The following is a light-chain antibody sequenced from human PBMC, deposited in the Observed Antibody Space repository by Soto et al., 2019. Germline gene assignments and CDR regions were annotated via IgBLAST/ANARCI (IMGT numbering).Light chain of an antibody. CDR2: AAS. V-gene: IGKV3-15*01. CDR3: QQYNNWPPIT. CDR1: QSVSGN. Sequence: EIVMTQSPATLSVTPGERATLSCRASQSVSGNLAWYQQKPGQAPRLLIYAASTRATGIPARFSGSGSGTEFTLTISSLQSEDFAVYYCQQYNNWPPITFGPGTKVDIK. J-gene: IGKJ3*01.